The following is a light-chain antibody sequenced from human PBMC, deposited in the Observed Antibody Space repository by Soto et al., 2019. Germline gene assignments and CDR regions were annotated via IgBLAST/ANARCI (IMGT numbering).Light chain of an antibody. J-gene: IGLJ3*02. CDR2: GNN. CDR1: SSNIGAGYD. Sequence: QSVLTQSPSVSGAPGQTVIISCAGSSSNIGAGYDVQWYQQLPGTAPKRLIYGNNNRPPGVPDRFSGSKSGTSGSLAISGLQAEDEADYHCQSYDSSLSGVVFGGGTKVTVL. V-gene: IGLV1-40*01. CDR3: QSYDSSLSGVV.